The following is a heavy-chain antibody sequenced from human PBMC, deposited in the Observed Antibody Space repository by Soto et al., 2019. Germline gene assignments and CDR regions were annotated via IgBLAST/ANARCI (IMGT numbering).Heavy chain of an antibody. CDR1: GGSISSSSYY. J-gene: IGHJ5*02. CDR2: IYYSGST. D-gene: IGHD3-10*01. V-gene: IGHV4-39*01. CDR3: ARLFSSRVNPWFDP. Sequence: SETLSLTCTVSGGSISSSSYYWGWIRQPPGKGLEWTGSIYYSGSTYYNPSLKSRVTISVDTSKNQFSLKLSSVTAADTAVYYCARLFSSRVNPWFDPWGQGTLVTVSS.